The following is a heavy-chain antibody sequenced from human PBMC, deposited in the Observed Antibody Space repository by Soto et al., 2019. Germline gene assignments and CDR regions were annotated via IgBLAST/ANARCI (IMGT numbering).Heavy chain of an antibody. CDR2: SGNT. Sequence: SGNTYYNPSLKSRITMSVDTSKNPFSLKVNSVTAADTAVYYCARGDKGMVCRAFEIWGQGTMVTVSS. J-gene: IGHJ3*02. D-gene: IGHD3-3*01. CDR3: ARGDKGMVCRAFEI. V-gene: IGHV4-30-2*05.